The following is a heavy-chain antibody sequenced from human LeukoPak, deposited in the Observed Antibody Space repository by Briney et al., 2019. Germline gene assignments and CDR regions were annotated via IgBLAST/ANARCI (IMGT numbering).Heavy chain of an antibody. CDR1: GFTFSSYG. CDR2: ISYDGSNK. V-gene: IGHV3-30*18. D-gene: IGHD5-24*01. CDR3: AKDPEVATITGHYFDY. Sequence: GGSLRLSCAASGFTFSSYGMHWVRQAPGKGLEWVAVISYDGSNKYYAGSVKGRFTISRDNSKNTLYLQMNSLRAEDTAVYYCAKDPEVATITGHYFDYWGQGTLVTVSS. J-gene: IGHJ4*02.